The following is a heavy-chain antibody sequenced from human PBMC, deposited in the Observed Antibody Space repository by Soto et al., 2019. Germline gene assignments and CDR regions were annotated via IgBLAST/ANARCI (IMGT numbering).Heavy chain of an antibody. D-gene: IGHD3-10*01. V-gene: IGHV4-59*01. CDR3: ARVVTFTMVRGVVFDI. J-gene: IGHJ3*02. Sequence: SETLSLTCTVSGGSISSYYWSWIRQPPGKGLEWIGYIYYSGSTNYNPSLKSRVTISVDTSKNQFSLKLSPVTAADTAVYYSARVVTFTMVRGVVFDIWGQGTMVTVSS. CDR2: IYYSGST. CDR1: GGSISSYY.